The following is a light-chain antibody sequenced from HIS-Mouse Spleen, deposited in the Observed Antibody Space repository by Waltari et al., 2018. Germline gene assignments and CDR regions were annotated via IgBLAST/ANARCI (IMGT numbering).Light chain of an antibody. J-gene: IGLJ3*02. CDR2: RNN. CDR3: AAWDDSLSGRV. V-gene: IGLV1-47*01. CDR1: SPNIGRHY. Sequence: QSVLTQPPSASGTPGQRVPIPCSGSSPNIGRHYVYWYQQLPGTAPKLLIYRNNQRPSGVPDRFSGSKSGTSASLAISGLRSEDEADYYCAAWDDSLSGRVFGGGTKLTVL.